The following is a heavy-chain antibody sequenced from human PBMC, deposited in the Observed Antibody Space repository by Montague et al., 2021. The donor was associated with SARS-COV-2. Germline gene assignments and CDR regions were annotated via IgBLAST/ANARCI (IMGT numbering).Heavy chain of an antibody. J-gene: IGHJ5*02. Sequence: SLRLSCAASGFTFSSYAMSWVRQAPGKGLEWVSAISGSGGSTYYADSVKGRFTISRDNSKNTLYLQMNSLRAEDTALYYCAKRYCSGGSCYSGFDPWGQGTLVTVSS. CDR2: ISGSGGST. CDR3: AKRYCSGGSCYSGFDP. D-gene: IGHD2-15*01. V-gene: IGHV3-23*01. CDR1: GFTFSSYA.